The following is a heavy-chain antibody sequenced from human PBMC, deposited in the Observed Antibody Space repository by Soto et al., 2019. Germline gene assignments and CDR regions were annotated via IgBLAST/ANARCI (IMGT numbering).Heavy chain of an antibody. CDR2: IYYSGST. J-gene: IGHJ4*02. V-gene: IGHV4-39*01. Sequence: QLQLQESGPGLVKPSETLSLTCTVSGGSISRSSYYWGWIRQPPGKGLEWIGSIYYSGSTYYNPSLNSRVTISVDTSKNQFSLKLSSVTAADTAVYYCARHTPAIAISDHWGQGTLGTVSS. CDR3: ARHTPAIAISDH. D-gene: IGHD2-15*01. CDR1: GGSISRSSYY.